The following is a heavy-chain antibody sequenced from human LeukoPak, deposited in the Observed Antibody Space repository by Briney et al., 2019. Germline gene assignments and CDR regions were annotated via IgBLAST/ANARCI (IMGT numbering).Heavy chain of an antibody. CDR2: ISYDGSNK. CDR3: ARDVYDSSGYYFGLGYFDL. V-gene: IGHV3-30*19. CDR1: GFTFSSYG. D-gene: IGHD3-22*01. Sequence: GGSLRLSCAASGFTFSSYGMHWVRQAPGKGLEWVAFISYDGSNKYYADFVKGRFTISRDNSKNTLYLQMNNLRVEDTAVYYCARDVYDSSGYYFGLGYFDLWGRGTLVTVSS. J-gene: IGHJ2*01.